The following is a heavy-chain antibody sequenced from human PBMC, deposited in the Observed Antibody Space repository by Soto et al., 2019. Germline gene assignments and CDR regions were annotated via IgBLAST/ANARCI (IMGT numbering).Heavy chain of an antibody. D-gene: IGHD3-9*01. CDR1: GGSFSGYY. Sequence: SETLSLTCAVYGGSFSGYYWSWIRQPPGKGLEWIGEINHSGSTNYNPSLKSRVTISVDTSKNQFSLKLSSVTAADTAVYYCGRGRGILTGYYMGPDYGMDVWGQGTTVTVSS. V-gene: IGHV4-34*01. CDR2: INHSGST. J-gene: IGHJ6*02. CDR3: GRGRGILTGYYMGPDYGMDV.